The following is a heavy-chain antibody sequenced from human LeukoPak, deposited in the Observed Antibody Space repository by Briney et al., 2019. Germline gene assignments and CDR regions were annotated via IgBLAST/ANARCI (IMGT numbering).Heavy chain of an antibody. CDR2: IYHSGST. CDR3: ARGIVVPAARFDP. CDR1: GYSISSGYY. D-gene: IGHD2-2*01. Sequence: SETLSLTCAVSGYSISSGYYWGWIRQPPGKGLEWIGSIYHSGSTYYNPSLKSRVTISVDTSKNQFSLKLSSVTAADTAVYYCARGIVVPAARFDPWGQGTLVTVSS. V-gene: IGHV4-38-2*01. J-gene: IGHJ5*02.